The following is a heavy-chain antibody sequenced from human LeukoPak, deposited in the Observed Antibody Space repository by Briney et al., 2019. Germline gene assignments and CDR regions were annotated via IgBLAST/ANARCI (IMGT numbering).Heavy chain of an antibody. CDR1: GGSISSCY. V-gene: IGHV3-48*02. Sequence: PSETLSLTCTVSGGSISSCYWSWIRQPPGKGLEWVSYISSGSSTIYYADSVKGRFTISRDNAKNSLYLQMNSLRDEDTAVYYCARDRPIDYWGQGTLVTVSS. CDR3: ARDRPIDY. J-gene: IGHJ4*02. CDR2: ISSGSSTI.